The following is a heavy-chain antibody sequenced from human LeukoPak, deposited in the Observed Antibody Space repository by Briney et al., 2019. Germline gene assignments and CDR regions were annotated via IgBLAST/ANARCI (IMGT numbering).Heavy chain of an antibody. CDR1: EFPFRKYA. Sequence: GGSLRLSCASSEFPFRKYAMHWVRQAPGKGLEWVAFIRFDGSNKNYADSVKGRFTISRDNSKKTLFLQMKSLRREDTAVYYCSRLRYHDFWSGYWKYYYYMDVWGKGTTVTVSS. D-gene: IGHD3-3*01. J-gene: IGHJ6*03. V-gene: IGHV3-30*02. CDR3: SRLRYHDFWSGYWKYYYYMDV. CDR2: IRFDGSNK.